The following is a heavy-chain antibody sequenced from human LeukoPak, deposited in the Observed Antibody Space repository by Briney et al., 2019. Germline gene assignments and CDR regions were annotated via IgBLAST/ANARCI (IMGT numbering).Heavy chain of an antibody. CDR1: GYTLTELS. CDR2: FDPEDGET. Sequence: ASVKVSCKVSGYTLTELSMHWVRQAPGKGLEWMGGFDPEDGETIYAQKFRGRVTMTEDTSTDTAYMELSSLRSEDTAVYYCATGWKAAAGTGYWGQGTLVTVSS. CDR3: ATGWKAAAGTGY. V-gene: IGHV1-24*01. J-gene: IGHJ4*02. D-gene: IGHD6-13*01.